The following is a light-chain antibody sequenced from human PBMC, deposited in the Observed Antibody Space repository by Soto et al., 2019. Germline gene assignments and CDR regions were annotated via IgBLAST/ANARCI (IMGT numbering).Light chain of an antibody. J-gene: IGLJ2*01. Sequence: QSALTQPPSASGSPGQSVTISCTGTSSDVGAYDYVSWYQRHPGKAPKLILYEVNKRPSGIPDRFSGSKSGNTASLTVSGLQAEDEADYFCGSYADRKTFLFGGGTKLTAL. CDR2: EVN. CDR1: SSDVGAYDY. V-gene: IGLV2-8*01. CDR3: GSYADRKTFL.